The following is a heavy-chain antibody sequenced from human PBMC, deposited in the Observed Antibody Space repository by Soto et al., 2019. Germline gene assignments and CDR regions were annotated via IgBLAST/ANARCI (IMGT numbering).Heavy chain of an antibody. J-gene: IGHJ4*02. V-gene: IGHV3-23*01. CDR2: ISGSGGST. CDR3: AKYRRCNYVGMHDY. D-gene: IGHD4-4*01. CDR1: GFTFSSYA. Sequence: GSLRLSCAASGFTFSSYAMSWVRQAPGKGLEWVSAISGSGGSTYYADSVKGRFTISRGNSKNTLYLQMNSLRAEDTAVYYCAKYRRCNYVGMHDYPAQRSLVPVSS.